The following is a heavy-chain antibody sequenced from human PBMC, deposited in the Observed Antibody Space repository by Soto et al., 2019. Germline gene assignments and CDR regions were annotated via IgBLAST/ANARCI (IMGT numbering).Heavy chain of an antibody. D-gene: IGHD5-18*01. V-gene: IGHV3-9*01. CDR1: GFTFDDYA. CDR3: AKDRSRGYSYGGFDY. J-gene: IGHJ4*02. Sequence: EVQLVESGGGLVQPGRSLRLSCAASGFTFDDYAMHWVRQAPGKGLEWASGISWNSGSIGYADFVKGRFTISRDNDKNSLYLQMNSLRSEDTRLYYCAKDRSRGYSYGGFDYLGQGTLVTGSS. CDR2: ISWNSGSI.